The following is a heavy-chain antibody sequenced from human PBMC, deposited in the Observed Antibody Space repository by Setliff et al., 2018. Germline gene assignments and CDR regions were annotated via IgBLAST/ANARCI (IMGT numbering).Heavy chain of an antibody. V-gene: IGHV1-2*02. J-gene: IGHJ5*02. CDR1: GYTFTNYG. Sequence: ASVKVSCKTSGYTFTNYGINWVRQAPGQGLEWMGWINPNSGGTNYAQKFQGRVTMTRDTSISTAYMELSRLRTDDTAVYYCARGEGRYSGSYYWFDPWGQGTLVTVSS. CDR2: INPNSGGT. CDR3: ARGEGRYSGSYYWFDP. D-gene: IGHD1-26*01.